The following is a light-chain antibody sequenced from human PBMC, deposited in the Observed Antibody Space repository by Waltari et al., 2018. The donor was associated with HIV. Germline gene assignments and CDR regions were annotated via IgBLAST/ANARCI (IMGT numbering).Light chain of an antibody. CDR3: QQYNNWPPYT. V-gene: IGKV3-15*01. CDR1: QSVNSH. CDR2: GAS. Sequence: EVVLTQSPVTLSVSRGERVTLSCRASQSVNSHLAWYQHKPGQAPRLLIYGASTRATGIPARFSGSGSGTEFSLTISSLQSEDFAVYYCQQYNNWPPYTFGQGTKFEIK. J-gene: IGKJ2*01.